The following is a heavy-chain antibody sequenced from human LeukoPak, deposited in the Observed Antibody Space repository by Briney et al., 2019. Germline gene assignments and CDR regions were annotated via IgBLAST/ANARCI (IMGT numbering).Heavy chain of an antibody. Sequence: SETLSLTCTVSGDSISTYYWSWIRQPPGKGLEWIGYIYYSGSTNYNPSLKSRVTISVDTSKNQFSLKLSSVTAADTAVYYCARDKYISSSNYFYGMDVWGQGTTVTVSS. CDR3: ARDKYISSSNYFYGMDV. V-gene: IGHV4-59*12. D-gene: IGHD6-6*01. CDR1: GDSISTYY. CDR2: IYYSGST. J-gene: IGHJ6*02.